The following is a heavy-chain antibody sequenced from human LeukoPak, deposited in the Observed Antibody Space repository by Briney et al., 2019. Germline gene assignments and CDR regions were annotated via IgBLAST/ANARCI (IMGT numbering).Heavy chain of an antibody. CDR2: ISSRGSTI. J-gene: IGHJ4*02. CDR3: ARDGTRTFDY. Sequence: PGGSLRLSCAASGFTFSSYEMNWVRQAPGKGLEWVSYISSRGSTIYYADSVKGRFTISRDNAKNSLYLQMNSLRAEDTAVYYCARDGTRTFDYWGQGTLVTVSS. D-gene: IGHD1-26*01. CDR1: GFTFSSYE. V-gene: IGHV3-48*03.